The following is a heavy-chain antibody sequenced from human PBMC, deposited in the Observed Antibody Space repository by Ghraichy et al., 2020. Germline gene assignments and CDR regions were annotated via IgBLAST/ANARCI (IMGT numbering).Heavy chain of an antibody. J-gene: IGHJ6*02. CDR2: IKSKTDGGTT. CDR3: TRDFPDGPYYYYGMDV. Sequence: GALRLSCAASGFTFSNAWMSWVRQAPGKGLEWVGRIKSKTDGGTTDYAAPVKGRFTISRDDSKNTLYLQMNSLKTEDTAVYYCTRDFPDGPYYYYGMDVWGQGTTVTVSS. D-gene: IGHD2-8*01. V-gene: IGHV3-15*01. CDR1: GFTFSNAW.